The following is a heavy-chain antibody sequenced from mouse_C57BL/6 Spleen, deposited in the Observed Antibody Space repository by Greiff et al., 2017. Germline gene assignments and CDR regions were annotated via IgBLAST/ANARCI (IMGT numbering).Heavy chain of an antibody. D-gene: IGHD2-13*01. V-gene: IGHV1-42*01. CDR3: ARWGDSSFAY. CDR1: GYSFTGYY. CDR2: INPSTGGT. Sequence: EVQLQQSGPELVKPGASVKISCKASGYSFTGYYMNWVKQSPEKSLEWIGEINPSTGGTTYNQKFKAKATLTVDKSSSTAYMQLKSLTSEDSAFYYCARWGDSSFAYWGQGTLVTVSA. J-gene: IGHJ3*01.